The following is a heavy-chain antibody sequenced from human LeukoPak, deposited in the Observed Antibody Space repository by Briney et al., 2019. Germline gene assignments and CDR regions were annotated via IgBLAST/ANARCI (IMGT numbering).Heavy chain of an antibody. D-gene: IGHD2-15*01. CDR2: MNPNSGNT. Sequence: ASVKVSCKASGYTFTSYDINWVRQATGQGLEWMGWMNPNSGNTGYAQKFQGRVTMTRNTSISTAYMELSSLRSEDTALYYCAKLSCSGGSCCADFWGQGTLVTVSS. CDR1: GYTFTSYD. V-gene: IGHV1-8*01. J-gene: IGHJ4*02. CDR3: AKLSCSGGSCCADF.